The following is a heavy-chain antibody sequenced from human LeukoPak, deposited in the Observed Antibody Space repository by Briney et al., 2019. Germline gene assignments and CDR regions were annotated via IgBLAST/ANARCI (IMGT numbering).Heavy chain of an antibody. D-gene: IGHD1-26*01. CDR1: GGSISSSNW. J-gene: IGHJ2*01. CDR3: ARVLGGSYADWYFDL. V-gene: IGHV4-4*02. CDR2: VYHSGST. Sequence: PSETLSLTCAVSGGSISSSNWWSWVRQPPGKGLEWIGKVYHSGSTNYNPSLKRRVTISVDESKNQFSLRLSSVTAADTAVYYCARVLGGSYADWYFDLWGRGTLVTVSS.